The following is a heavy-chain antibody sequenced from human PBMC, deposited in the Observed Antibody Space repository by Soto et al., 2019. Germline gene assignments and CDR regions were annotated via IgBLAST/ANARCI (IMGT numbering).Heavy chain of an antibody. D-gene: IGHD6-19*01. J-gene: IGHJ4*01. CDR1: EFNFGSFW. CDR3: ASHGEVCSGSDFLRHLRY. V-gene: IGHV3-7*03. CDR2: IKEDGVDS. Sequence: GGSLRLSCVASEFNFGSFWMNWVRQAPGKGLEWVANIKEDGVDSRYVDSVKGRFTIFRDNARRSLYLHMTDLRAEDTAVYYCASHGEVCSGSDFLRHLRYWGHGALVTASS.